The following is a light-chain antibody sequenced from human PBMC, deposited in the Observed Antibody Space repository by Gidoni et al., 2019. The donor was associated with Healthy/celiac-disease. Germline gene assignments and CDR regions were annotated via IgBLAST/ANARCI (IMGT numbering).Light chain of an antibody. CDR3: QQYYSTPFT. V-gene: IGKV4-1*01. Sequence: DIVMTQSPDSLAVSLGERATINCKSSQSVLYSSNNKNYLAWYQQKPGQPPKLLIYWAPTRESGVPDRFSGSESGTDFTLTISSLQAEDVAVYYCQQYYSTPFTFGPGTKVDIK. J-gene: IGKJ3*01. CDR1: QSVLYSSNNKNY. CDR2: WAP.